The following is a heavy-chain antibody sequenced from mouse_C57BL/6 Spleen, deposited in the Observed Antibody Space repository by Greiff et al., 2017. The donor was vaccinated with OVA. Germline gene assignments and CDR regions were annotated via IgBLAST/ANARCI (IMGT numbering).Heavy chain of an antibody. J-gene: IGHJ3*01. V-gene: IGHV1-59*01. CDR3: ARLRDYDP. CDR2: IDPSDSYT. D-gene: IGHD2-4*01. Sequence: QVQLQQPGAELVRPGTSVKLSCKASGYTFTSYWMHWVKQRPGQGLEWIGVIDPSDSYTNYNQKFKGKATLTVDTSSSTAYMQLSSLTSEDSAVYYCARLRDYDPWGQGTLVTVSA. CDR1: GYTFTSYW.